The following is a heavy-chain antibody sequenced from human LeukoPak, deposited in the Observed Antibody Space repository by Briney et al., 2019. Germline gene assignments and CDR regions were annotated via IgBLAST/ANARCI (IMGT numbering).Heavy chain of an antibody. CDR3: ARAQGSSWYNYYYYYMDV. CDR1: GGSISSSNW. CDR2: IYHSGST. Sequence: SETLSLTCAVSGGSISSSNWWSWVRQPPGKGLEWIGEIYHSGSTNYNPSLKSRVTISVDKSKNQFSLKLSSVTAADTAVYYCARAQGSSWYNYYYYYMDVWGKGTTVTVSS. J-gene: IGHJ6*03. D-gene: IGHD6-13*01. V-gene: IGHV4-4*02.